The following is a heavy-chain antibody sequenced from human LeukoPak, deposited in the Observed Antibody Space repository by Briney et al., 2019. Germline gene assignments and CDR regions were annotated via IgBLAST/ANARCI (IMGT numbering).Heavy chain of an antibody. D-gene: IGHD6-6*01. CDR1: GYTFTNYG. CDR2: ISVYNGNT. CDR3: ARDKVYSSSNPYNWVDP. J-gene: IGHJ5*02. Sequence: ASVKVSCKASGYTFTNYGINWVRQAPGQGVEWMGWISVYNGNTNYAQKLQGRVTMTTDTSTSTAYMELRSLRSDDTAVYYCARDKVYSSSNPYNWVDPWGQGTLVTVSS. V-gene: IGHV1-18*01.